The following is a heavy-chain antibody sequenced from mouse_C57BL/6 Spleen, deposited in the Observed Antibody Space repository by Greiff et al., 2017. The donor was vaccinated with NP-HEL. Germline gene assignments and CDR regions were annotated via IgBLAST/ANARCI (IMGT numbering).Heavy chain of an antibody. J-gene: IGHJ3*01. Sequence: QVQLQQSGAELVMPGASVKLSCKASGYTFTSYWMHWVKQRPGQGLEWIGEIDPSDSYTNYNQKFKGKSTLTVDKSSNTAYMQLSSLTSEDSAVYYCARPYYYGSSKGFAYWGQGTLVTVSA. D-gene: IGHD1-1*01. CDR3: ARPYYYGSSKGFAY. V-gene: IGHV1-69*01. CDR2: IDPSDSYT. CDR1: GYTFTSYW.